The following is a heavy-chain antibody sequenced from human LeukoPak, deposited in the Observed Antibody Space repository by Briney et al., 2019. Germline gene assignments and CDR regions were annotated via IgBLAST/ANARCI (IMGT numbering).Heavy chain of an antibody. Sequence: GASVKVSCKASGYTFTSYDINWVRQATGQGLEWMGWMNPNSGNTGYAQKFQGRVTMTRNTSISTAYMELSSLRSEDTAVYYLARAKSYDFWSGNWFDPWGQGTLVTVSS. CDR3: ARAKSYDFWSGNWFDP. D-gene: IGHD3-3*01. V-gene: IGHV1-8*01. CDR2: MNPNSGNT. CDR1: GYTFTSYD. J-gene: IGHJ5*02.